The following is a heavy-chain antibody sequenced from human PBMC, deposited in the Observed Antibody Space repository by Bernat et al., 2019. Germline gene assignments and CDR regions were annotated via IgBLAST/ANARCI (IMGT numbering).Heavy chain of an antibody. CDR1: EFTLSSYV. Sequence: QVHLVESGGGVVQPGRSLRLSCAASEFTLSSYVMHWVRQAPGKGLEWVAVIWYDGSNEYYADSVKGRFTISRDNSENTLYLQVNSLRAEDTAVYYCAREVGMGRFDYWGQGTLVTVSS. CDR2: IWYDGSNE. D-gene: IGHD1-26*01. J-gene: IGHJ4*02. V-gene: IGHV3-33*01. CDR3: AREVGMGRFDY.